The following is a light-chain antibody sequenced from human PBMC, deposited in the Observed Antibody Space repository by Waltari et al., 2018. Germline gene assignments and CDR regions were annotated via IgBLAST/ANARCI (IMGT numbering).Light chain of an antibody. Sequence: TQSPATLSVSLGERVTLTCRASESISINLAWYQQKPGQTPRLIIHGASTRATGVPARFAGSGSRTEFTLIISSLQSEDIAVYYCHQYNNRPPYTFGQGTKVEIK. CDR3: HQYNNRPPYT. J-gene: IGKJ2*01. CDR2: GAS. V-gene: IGKV3-15*01. CDR1: ESISIN.